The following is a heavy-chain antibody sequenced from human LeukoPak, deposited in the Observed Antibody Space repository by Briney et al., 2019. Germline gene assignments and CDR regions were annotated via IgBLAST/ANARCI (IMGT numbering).Heavy chain of an antibody. D-gene: IGHD1-26*01. CDR1: GGSIGSYY. CDR2: IYTSGST. V-gene: IGHV4-4*07. Sequence: PSETLSLTCTVSGGSIGSYYWSWIRQPAGKGLEWIGRIYTSGSTNYNPSLKSRVTMSVDTSKNQSSLKLSSVTAADTAVYYCARASLVGATPDAFDIWGQGTMVTVSS. CDR3: ARASLVGATPDAFDI. J-gene: IGHJ3*02.